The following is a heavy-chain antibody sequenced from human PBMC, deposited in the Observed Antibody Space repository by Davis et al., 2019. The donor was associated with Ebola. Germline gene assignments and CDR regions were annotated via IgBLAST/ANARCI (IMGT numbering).Heavy chain of an antibody. CDR3: ARAQFPTTSDH. V-gene: IGHV1-18*04. D-gene: IGHD1-1*01. CDR1: AYTFTTYG. Sequence: ASVQVSCKASAYTFTTYGITWVRQAPGQGLEWMGWINPHNGNTNYALNVQGRVIMTSDTATTTAYMEVGSLRSDDTAVYYCARAQFPTTSDHWGQGTLVTVSS. CDR2: INPHNGNT. J-gene: IGHJ4*02.